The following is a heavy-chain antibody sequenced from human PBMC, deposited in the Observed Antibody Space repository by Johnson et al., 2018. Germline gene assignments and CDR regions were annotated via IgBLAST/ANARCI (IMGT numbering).Heavy chain of an antibody. V-gene: IGHV3-33*01. CDR3: AGDEGSGSGTQTYYGMDV. CDR1: GFTFNNYG. D-gene: IGHD3-10*01. CDR2: IWYDGSDK. J-gene: IGHJ6*02. Sequence: QVQLVQSGGGVVQPGRSLRLSCAASGFTFNNYGMHWVRQAPGKGLEWVAVIWYDGSDKYYVDSVKGRFTISRDNSKNTLYLQMNSLRAEDTAVYYCAGDEGSGSGTQTYYGMDVWGQGTTVTVSS.